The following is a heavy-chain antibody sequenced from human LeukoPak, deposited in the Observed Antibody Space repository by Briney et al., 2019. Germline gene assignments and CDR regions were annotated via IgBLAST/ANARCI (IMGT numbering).Heavy chain of an antibody. CDR1: GGSVSSGSYY. D-gene: IGHD4-11*01. CDR2: IYYSGST. CDR3: ARDYYSNRFDY. J-gene: IGHJ4*02. V-gene: IGHV4-61*01. Sequence: PSETLSLTCTVSGGSVSSGSYYWSWIRQPPGKGLEWIGYIYYSGSTYYNPSLKSRVTISVDTSKKQFSLKLSSVTAADTAVYYCARDYYSNRFDYWGQGTLVTVSS.